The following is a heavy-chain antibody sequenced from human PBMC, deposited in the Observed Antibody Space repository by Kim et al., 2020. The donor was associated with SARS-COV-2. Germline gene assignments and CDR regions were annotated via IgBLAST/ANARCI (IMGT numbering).Heavy chain of an antibody. V-gene: IGHV4-4*02. CDR3: ARKPDGMVRGVPYDY. CDR1: GGSISSSNW. J-gene: IGHJ4*02. D-gene: IGHD3-10*01. Sequence: SETLSLTCAVSGGSISSSNWWSWVRQPPGKGLEWIGEIYHSGSTNYNPSLKSRVTISVDKSKNQFSLKLSSVTAADTAVYYCARKPDGMVRGVPYDYWGQGTLVTVSS. CDR2: IYHSGST.